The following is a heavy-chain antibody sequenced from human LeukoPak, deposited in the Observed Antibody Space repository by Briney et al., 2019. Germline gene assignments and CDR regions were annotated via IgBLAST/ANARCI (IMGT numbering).Heavy chain of an antibody. V-gene: IGHV1-69*13. J-gene: IGHJ4*02. Sequence: SVKVSCKASGYTFTSYDINWVRQAPGQGLEWMGGIIPIFGTANYAQKFQGRVTITADESTSTAYMELSSLRSEDTAVYYCARSTYYDILTGYYAFDYWGQGTLVTVSS. CDR3: ARSTYYDILTGYYAFDY. CDR1: GYTFTSYD. CDR2: IIPIFGTA. D-gene: IGHD3-9*01.